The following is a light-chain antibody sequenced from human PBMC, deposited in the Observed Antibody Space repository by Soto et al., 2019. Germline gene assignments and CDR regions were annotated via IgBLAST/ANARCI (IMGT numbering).Light chain of an antibody. J-gene: IGKJ4*01. V-gene: IGKV1-33*01. CDR3: KQYDNXPLT. CDR2: DAS. CDR1: HDISDY. Sequence: DVQMTQSPSSLSAAGGDRVSITLQASHDISDYLNWHKNKPGEAPKLLIYDASKLEAGVPSRFSGRGSGTDFTFRISSLQPEDIATYYCKQYDNXPLTCGGGTKV.